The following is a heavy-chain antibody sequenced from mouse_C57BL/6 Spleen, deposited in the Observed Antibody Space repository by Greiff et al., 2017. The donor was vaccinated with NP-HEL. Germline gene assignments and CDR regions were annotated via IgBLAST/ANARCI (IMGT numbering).Heavy chain of an antibody. V-gene: IGHV5-9-1*02. CDR1: GFTFSSYA. CDR3: TRDDYDFYWYFDV. J-gene: IGHJ1*03. Sequence: EVMLVESGEGLVKPGGSLKLSCAASGFTFSSYAMSWVRQTPEKRLEWVASISSGGDYIYYADTVKGRFTISRDNARNTLYLQMSSLKSEDTAMYYCTRDDYDFYWYFDVWGTGTTVTVSS. D-gene: IGHD2-4*01. CDR2: ISSGGDYI.